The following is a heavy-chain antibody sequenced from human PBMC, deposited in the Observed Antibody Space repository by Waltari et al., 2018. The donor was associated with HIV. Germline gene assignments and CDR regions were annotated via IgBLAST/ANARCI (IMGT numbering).Heavy chain of an antibody. Sequence: QVQLQESGTGLVKPSQTLSLTCTVSGGSISSGSYYWSWIRQPAGKGLEWIGRIYTSGSTNYNPSLKSRVTISVDTSKNQFSLKLSSVTAADTAVYYCAREGIVVVVAAFGWFDPWGQGTLVTVSS. CDR3: AREGIVVVVAAFGWFDP. D-gene: IGHD2-15*01. CDR1: GGSISSGSYY. J-gene: IGHJ5*02. CDR2: IYTSGST. V-gene: IGHV4-61*02.